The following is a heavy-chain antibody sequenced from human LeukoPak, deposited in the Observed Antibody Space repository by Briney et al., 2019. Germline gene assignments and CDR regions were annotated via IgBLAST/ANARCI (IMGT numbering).Heavy chain of an antibody. J-gene: IGHJ4*02. CDR1: GFIFNSYW. CDR2: IKHDGSEK. D-gene: IGHD4-23*01. Sequence: GGSLRLSCAASGFIFNSYWMSWVRQAPGKGLEWVANIKHDGSEKNYVDSVKGRFTISRDNAKNSLYLQMNSLRAEDTAVYYCARLPISVLTPFAFFFDYWGQGTLVTVSS. CDR3: ARLPISVLTPFAFFFDY. V-gene: IGHV3-7*01.